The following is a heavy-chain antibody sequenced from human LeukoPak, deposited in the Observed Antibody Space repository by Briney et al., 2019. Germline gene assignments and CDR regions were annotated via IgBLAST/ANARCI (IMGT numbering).Heavy chain of an antibody. V-gene: IGHV4-34*01. J-gene: IGHJ5*02. Sequence: KPSETLSLTCAVYGGSFSGYYWSWIRQPPGNGLEWIGEINHSGSTNYNPSLNSRVTISVDTSKNQTSLKLSCVTAADAAVYYCARVQKGRNFIAAWRNNWFDPWGQGTLVTVSS. D-gene: IGHD6-13*01. CDR2: INHSGST. CDR1: GGSFSGYY. CDR3: ARVQKGRNFIAAWRNNWFDP.